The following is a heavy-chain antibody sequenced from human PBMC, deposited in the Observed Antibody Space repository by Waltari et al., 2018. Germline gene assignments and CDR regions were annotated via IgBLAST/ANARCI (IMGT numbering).Heavy chain of an antibody. Sequence: QVQLVESGGGVVRPGGSLRLPCAESGFPFSSYGLHWVRQAPGKGLEWLASILSDGSKKYFADSVKGRFTISRDNSKNTLYLQMNSLRAEDTAVYYCAKGLGVTNNDGFHVWGQGTMVTVSS. V-gene: IGHV3-30*02. CDR2: ILSDGSKK. CDR1: GFPFSSYG. CDR3: AKGLGVTNNDGFHV. D-gene: IGHD4-17*01. J-gene: IGHJ3*01.